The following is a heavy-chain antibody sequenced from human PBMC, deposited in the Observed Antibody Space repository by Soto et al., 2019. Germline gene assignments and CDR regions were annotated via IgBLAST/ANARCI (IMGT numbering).Heavy chain of an antibody. Sequence: SEMLCLTCAVSGGSISSSDGRSWIRQPTGKGLEWIGEIYHSGSTNYNPSLKSRVTISVDKSKNQFSLTLNSVTAADTAVYYCARGGGSPYHNHEFDFWGQGTLVTVSS. V-gene: IGHV4-4*02. CDR1: GGSISSSDG. CDR3: ARGGGSPYHNHEFDF. D-gene: IGHD6-13*01. J-gene: IGHJ4*02. CDR2: IYHSGST.